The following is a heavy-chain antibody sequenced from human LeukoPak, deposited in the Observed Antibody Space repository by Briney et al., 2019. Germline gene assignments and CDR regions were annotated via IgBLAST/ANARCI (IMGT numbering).Heavy chain of an antibody. CDR1: GYTFIRNG. D-gene: IGHD1-20*01. V-gene: IGHV1-18*01. J-gene: IGHJ4*02. CDR2: ISAHNGNT. CDR3: ARDYNFVPDY. Sequence: ASVKVPCKASGYTFIRNGISWVRQAPGQGLEWMGWISAHNGNTNYAQKFQGRVTMTTDTSTSTAYMELRSLRSDDTAVYYCARDYNFVPDYWGQGTLVTVSS.